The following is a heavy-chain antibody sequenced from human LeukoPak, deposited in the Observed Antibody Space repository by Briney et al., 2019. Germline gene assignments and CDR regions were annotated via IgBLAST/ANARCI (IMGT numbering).Heavy chain of an antibody. CDR2: ISGSGGST. V-gene: IGHV3-23*01. D-gene: IGHD6-19*01. Sequence: GGSLRLSCAASGFTFSSYAMSWVRQAPGKGLEWVSAISGSGGSTYYADSVKGRFTISRDNSKNTLYLQMNSLRAEDTAVYYCANLASYSSGWYVSDYWGQGTLVTVPS. CDR1: GFTFSSYA. CDR3: ANLASYSSGWYVSDY. J-gene: IGHJ4*02.